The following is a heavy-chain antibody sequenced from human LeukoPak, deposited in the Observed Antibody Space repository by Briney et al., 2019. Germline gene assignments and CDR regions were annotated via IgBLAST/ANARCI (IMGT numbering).Heavy chain of an antibody. CDR3: AKKRSRGVVVPAAIDY. Sequence: QPGGSLRLSCAASGFTFDDYAMHWVRQAPGKGLEWVAVISYDGSNKYYGDSVKGRFTISRDNSKNTLYLQMNSLRAEGTAVYYCAKKRSRGVVVPAAIDYWGQGTLVTVSS. V-gene: IGHV3-30*18. D-gene: IGHD2-2*01. J-gene: IGHJ4*02. CDR2: ISYDGSNK. CDR1: GFTFDDYA.